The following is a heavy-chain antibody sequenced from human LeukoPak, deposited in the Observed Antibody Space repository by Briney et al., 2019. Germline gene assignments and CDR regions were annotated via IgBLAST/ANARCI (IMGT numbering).Heavy chain of an antibody. V-gene: IGHV4-34*01. D-gene: IGHD3-9*01. CDR1: GGSFSGYY. Sequence: PSETLSLTCAVYGGSFSGYYWSWIRQPPGKGLEWIGEINHSGSTNYNPSLKSRVTISVDTSKNQFSLKLSSVTAADTAVYYCARSLRYFDKYYFDCWGQGTLVTVSS. CDR3: ARSLRYFDKYYFDC. J-gene: IGHJ4*02. CDR2: INHSGST.